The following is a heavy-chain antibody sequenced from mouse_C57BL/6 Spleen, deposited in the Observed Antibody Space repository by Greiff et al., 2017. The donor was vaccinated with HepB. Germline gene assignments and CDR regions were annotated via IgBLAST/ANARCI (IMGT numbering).Heavy chain of an antibody. V-gene: IGHV14-4*01. CDR1: GFNIKDDY. D-gene: IGHD4-1*02. J-gene: IGHJ3*01. CDR2: IDPENGDT. CDR3: TTPTGTRTWFAY. Sequence: VQLKESGAELVRPGASVKLSCTASGFNIKDDYMHWVKQRPEQGLEWIGWIDPENGDTEYASKFQGKATITADTSSNTAYLQLSSLTSEDTAVYYCTTPTGTRTWFAYWGQGTLVTVSA.